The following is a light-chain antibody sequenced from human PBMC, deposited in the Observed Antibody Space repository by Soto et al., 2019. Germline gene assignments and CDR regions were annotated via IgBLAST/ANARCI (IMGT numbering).Light chain of an antibody. Sequence: QPVLTQSASVSGSPGQSITISCTGTSSDVGGSDYVSWYQQHPDKAPKLIIYVVSDRPSGVSDRFSGSKSGNTASLTISGLQAEDEADYYCSSYTTSNTYVFGTGTKLTVL. V-gene: IGLV2-14*01. CDR1: SSDVGGSDY. CDR2: VVS. J-gene: IGLJ1*01. CDR3: SSYTTSNTYV.